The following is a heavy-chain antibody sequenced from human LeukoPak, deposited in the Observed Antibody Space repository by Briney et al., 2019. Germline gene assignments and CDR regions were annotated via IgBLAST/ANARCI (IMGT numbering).Heavy chain of an antibody. V-gene: IGHV3-7*01. CDR1: GFTFSNAW. D-gene: IGHD6-19*01. CDR3: ARPSHTSGSFFES. CDR2: INQDGSEK. Sequence: GGSLRLSCAASGFTFSNAWMSWVRQAPGKGLEWVANINQDGSEKKYVDSTEGRFTISRDNAKNSLYLQMNSLRAEDTAVYYCARPSHTSGSFFESWGQGTLVTVSS. J-gene: IGHJ4*02.